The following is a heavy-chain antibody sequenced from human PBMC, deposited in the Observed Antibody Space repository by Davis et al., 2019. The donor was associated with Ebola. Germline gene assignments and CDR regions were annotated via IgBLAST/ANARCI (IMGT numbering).Heavy chain of an antibody. CDR1: GYTFTDYY. J-gene: IGHJ4*02. Sequence: SVKVSCKASGYTFTDYYIHWMRQAPGQGLEWMGWVIPVFGTTNYAQKFQGRVTLTADESTSTAYMELTNLRSDDTAVYYCAREVGETKLDQWGQGTLVTVSS. CDR2: VIPVFGTT. CDR3: AREVGETKLDQ. D-gene: IGHD1-26*01. V-gene: IGHV1-69*13.